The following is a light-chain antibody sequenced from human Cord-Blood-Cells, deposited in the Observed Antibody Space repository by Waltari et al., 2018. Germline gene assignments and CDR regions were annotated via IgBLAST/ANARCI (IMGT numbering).Light chain of an antibody. Sequence: IVLTQSPATLSLSPGERHTPSCRASQSVRSDLAWYQQKPGHAPRLLIYVASNRATGIPARFSGSGSGTDFTLTISSREPEDFAVYYCQQRSNWLTFGGGTKVEIK. J-gene: IGKJ4*01. V-gene: IGKV3-11*01. CDR3: QQRSNWLT. CDR2: VAS. CDR1: QSVRSD.